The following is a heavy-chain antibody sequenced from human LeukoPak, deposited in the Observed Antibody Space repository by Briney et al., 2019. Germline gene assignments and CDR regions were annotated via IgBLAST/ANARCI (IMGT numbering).Heavy chain of an antibody. CDR3: ARFSRGGYFAHYYYYMDV. CDR1: GGSISSYY. J-gene: IGHJ6*03. Sequence: SETLSLTCTVSGGSISSYYWSWIRQPAGKGLEWIGRIYTSGSTNYNPSLKSRVTMSVDTSKNQFSLKLSSVTAADTAVYYCARFSRGGYFAHYYYYMDVWGKGTTVTVSS. D-gene: IGHD5-12*01. V-gene: IGHV4-4*07. CDR2: IYTSGST.